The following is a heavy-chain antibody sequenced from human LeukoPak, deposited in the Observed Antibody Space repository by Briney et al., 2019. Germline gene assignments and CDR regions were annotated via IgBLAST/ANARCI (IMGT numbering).Heavy chain of an antibody. J-gene: IGHJ4*02. CDR2: ISSSDTTI. CDR1: GFTFSDYY. V-gene: IGHV3-11*04. Sequence: KAGGSLRLSCAGSGFTFSDYYMSWIRQAPGKGLEWVSYISSSDTTIYYADSVKGRSTISRDNAQNSLYLQMNTLRADDTAVYYCARADCSSTSCYELDYWGQGTLVTVSS. D-gene: IGHD2-2*01. CDR3: ARADCSSTSCYELDY.